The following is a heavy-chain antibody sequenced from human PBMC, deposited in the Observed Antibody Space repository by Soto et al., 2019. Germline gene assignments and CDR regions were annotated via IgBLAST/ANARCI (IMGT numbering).Heavy chain of an antibody. CDR1: GGSISSGGYS. CDR3: ARAPAIAAAVGGGVDY. J-gene: IGHJ4*02. V-gene: IGHV4-30-2*01. CDR2: IYHSGST. Sequence: SETLSLTCAVSGGSISSGGYSWSWIRQPPGKGLEWIGYIYHSGSTYYNPSLKSRVTISVDRSKNQFSLKLSSVTAADTAVYYCARAPAIAAAVGGGVDYWGQGTLVTVFS. D-gene: IGHD6-13*01.